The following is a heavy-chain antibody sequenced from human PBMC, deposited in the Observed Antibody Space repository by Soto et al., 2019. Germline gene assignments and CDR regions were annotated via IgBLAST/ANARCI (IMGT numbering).Heavy chain of an antibody. D-gene: IGHD3-9*01. Sequence: ASVKVSCKTPGYTLTRYNIHWVRQAPGQRLEWMGWINVGNGNTRYSQKFQGRLTLTRDTPGNTAYLNLNSVTAADTAVYYCARPGLDWGSLEYWGQGTRVTVPQ. CDR2: INVGNGNT. V-gene: IGHV1-3*01. J-gene: IGHJ4*02. CDR3: ARPGLDWGSLEY. CDR1: GYTLTRYN.